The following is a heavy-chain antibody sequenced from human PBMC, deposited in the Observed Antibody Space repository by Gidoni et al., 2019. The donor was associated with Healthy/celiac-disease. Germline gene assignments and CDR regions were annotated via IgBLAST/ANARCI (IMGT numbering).Heavy chain of an antibody. V-gene: IGHV4-39*01. CDR2: IYYSGST. CDR3: ARQTMIVVVPYYFDY. CDR1: GGSISSSSYY. Sequence: QLQLQESGPGLVKPSETLSLTCTVSGGSISSSSYYWGWIRQPPGKGLEWIGSIYYSGSTYYNPSLKSRVTISVDTSKNQFSLKLSSVTAADTAVYYCARQTMIVVVPYYFDYWGQGTLVTVSS. D-gene: IGHD3-22*01. J-gene: IGHJ4*02.